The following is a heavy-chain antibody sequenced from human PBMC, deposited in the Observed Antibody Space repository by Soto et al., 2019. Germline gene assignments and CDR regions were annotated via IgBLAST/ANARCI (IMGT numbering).Heavy chain of an antibody. CDR2: MNPNSGNT. D-gene: IGHD3-3*01. CDR3: ARGPLLRFLEWLLYPAGKEYYMDV. J-gene: IGHJ6*03. Sequence: GASVKVSCKASGYTFTSYDINWVRQATGQGLEWMGWMNPNSGNTGYAQKFQGRVTMTRNTSISTAYMEVSSLRSEDTAVYYCARGPLLRFLEWLLYPAGKEYYMDVWGKGTTVTVSS. CDR1: GYTFTSYD. V-gene: IGHV1-8*01.